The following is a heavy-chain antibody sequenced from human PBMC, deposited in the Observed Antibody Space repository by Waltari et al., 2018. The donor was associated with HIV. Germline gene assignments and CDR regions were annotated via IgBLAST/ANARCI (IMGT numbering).Heavy chain of an antibody. Sequence: QVQLGQSGAEAKEHGPPVKVSRKASGYTFTGSYTPWVRQAPGQGLEWRGWLNPNGGGTDYAQKFQGRVTTTRDTSISTANLGLRRLRSDDTAVYYCAGDKFYGSGWTLFDSWGQGTLVTVSS. V-gene: IGHV1-2*02. CDR3: AGDKFYGSGWTLFDS. CDR1: GYTFTGSY. CDR2: LNPNGGGT. J-gene: IGHJ4*02. D-gene: IGHD6-19*01.